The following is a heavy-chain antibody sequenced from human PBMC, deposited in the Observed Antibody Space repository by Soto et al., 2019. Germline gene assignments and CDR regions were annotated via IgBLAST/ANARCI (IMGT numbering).Heavy chain of an antibody. J-gene: IGHJ3*02. CDR1: GYTFTSYD. V-gene: IGHV1-8*01. D-gene: IGHD3-16*02. Sequence: ASVKVSCKASGYTFTSYDINWVRQATGQGLEWMGWMNPNSGNTGYAQKFQGRVTMTRNTSISTAYMELSSLRSEDTAVYYCARGQLIEIAFDIWGQGTMVTVSS. CDR2: MNPNSGNT. CDR3: ARGQLIEIAFDI.